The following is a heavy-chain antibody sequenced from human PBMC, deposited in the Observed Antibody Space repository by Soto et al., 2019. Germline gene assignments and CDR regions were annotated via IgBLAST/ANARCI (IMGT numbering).Heavy chain of an antibody. J-gene: IGHJ4*02. D-gene: IGHD6-25*01. CDR1: GFTFDSYA. CDR3: AKNRGLQYYFDY. CDR2: ISGSGDNT. Sequence: EVQLLESGGGLVQPGGSLRLSCAASGFTFDSYAMDWVRQAPGKGLEWVSTISGSGDNTYYADSVKGRFTISRDNSKKMMYLQMNGLRAEDTAVYYCAKNRGLQYYFDYWGQGTLVTVSS. V-gene: IGHV3-23*01.